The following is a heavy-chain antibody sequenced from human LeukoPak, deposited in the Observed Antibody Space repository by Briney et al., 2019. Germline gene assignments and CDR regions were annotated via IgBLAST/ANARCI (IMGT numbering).Heavy chain of an antibody. CDR2: IWYDGSNK. D-gene: IGHD6-19*01. J-gene: IGHJ4*02. CDR3: ATAVASSSGWYADY. V-gene: IGHV3-33*08. Sequence: GGSLRLSCAASGFTFSSYAMHWVRQAPGKGLEWVAVIWYDGSNKYYADSVKGRFTVSRDNSKNTLYLQMNSLRAEDTAVYYCATAVASSSGWYADYWGQGTLVTVSS. CDR1: GFTFSSYA.